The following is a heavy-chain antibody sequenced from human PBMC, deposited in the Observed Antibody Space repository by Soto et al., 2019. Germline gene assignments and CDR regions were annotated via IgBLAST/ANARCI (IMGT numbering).Heavy chain of an antibody. D-gene: IGHD3-10*01. Sequence: SETLSLTCTVSGVSISSYYWSWIRQPPGKGLEWIGYIYYSGSTNYNPSLKSRVTISVDTSKNQFSLKLSSVTAADTAVYYCARDPMVRGVNPYYYYYGMDVWGQGTTVTVSS. CDR2: IYYSGST. J-gene: IGHJ6*02. CDR3: ARDPMVRGVNPYYYYYGMDV. V-gene: IGHV4-59*01. CDR1: GVSISSYY.